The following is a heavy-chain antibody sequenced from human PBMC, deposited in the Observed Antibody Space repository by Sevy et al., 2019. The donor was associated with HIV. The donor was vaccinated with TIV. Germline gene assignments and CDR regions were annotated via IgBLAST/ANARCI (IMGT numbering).Heavy chain of an antibody. Sequence: GGSLRLSCAASGFTFSSYWMHWVRQAPGKGLVWVSRINSDGSSTSYADSVKGRFTISRDNAKNTLYLQMNSLRAEDTAVYYCARTPGDFWNGYYNWFDPWGQGTLVTVSS. V-gene: IGHV3-74*01. D-gene: IGHD3-3*01. CDR1: GFTFSSYW. J-gene: IGHJ5*02. CDR2: INSDGSST. CDR3: ARTPGDFWNGYYNWFDP.